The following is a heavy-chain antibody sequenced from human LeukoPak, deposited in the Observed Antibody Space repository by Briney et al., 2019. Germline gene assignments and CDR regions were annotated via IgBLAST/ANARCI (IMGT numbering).Heavy chain of an antibody. CDR1: GFTFSSYS. J-gene: IGHJ5*02. CDR3: ARGPFKAYSSSWYIGWFDP. V-gene: IGHV3-21*01. CDR2: ISCSSSYI. D-gene: IGHD6-13*01. Sequence: GGSLRLSCAASGFTFSSYSMNWVRQAPGKGLEWVSSISCSSSYIYYADSVKGRFTISRDNAKNSLYLQMNSLRAEDTAVYYCARGPFKAYSSSWYIGWFDPWGQGTLVTVSS.